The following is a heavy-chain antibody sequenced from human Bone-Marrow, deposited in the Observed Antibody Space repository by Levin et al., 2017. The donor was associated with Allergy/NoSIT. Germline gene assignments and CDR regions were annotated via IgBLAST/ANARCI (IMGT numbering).Heavy chain of an antibody. J-gene: IGHJ5*02. CDR1: EFTFSSYA. CDR3: AKSFFPYYDILTGYYAS. V-gene: IGHV3-23*01. Sequence: GESLKISCAASEFTFSSYAMTWVRQAPGKGLEWVSTISGSGGRTFYADSVKGRFTFSRDNSKNTLYLQMNSLRAEDTAVYYCAKSFFPYYDILTGYYASWGQGTLVTVSS. D-gene: IGHD3-9*01. CDR2: ISGSGGRT.